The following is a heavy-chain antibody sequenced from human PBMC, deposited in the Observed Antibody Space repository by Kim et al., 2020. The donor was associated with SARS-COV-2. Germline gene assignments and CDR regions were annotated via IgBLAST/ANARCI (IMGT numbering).Heavy chain of an antibody. Sequence: ASVKVSCKASGYTFTSYGISWVRQAPGQGLEWMGWISAYNGNTNYAQKLQGRVTMTTDTSTSTAYMELRSLRSDDTAVYYCARRQGIAAADPYYYYGMDVWGQGTTVTVSS. D-gene: IGHD6-13*01. CDR1: GYTFTSYG. V-gene: IGHV1-18*01. CDR2: ISAYNGNT. CDR3: ARRQGIAAADPYYYYGMDV. J-gene: IGHJ6*02.